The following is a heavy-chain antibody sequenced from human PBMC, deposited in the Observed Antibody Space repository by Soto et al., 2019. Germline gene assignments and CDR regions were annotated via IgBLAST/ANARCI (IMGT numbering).Heavy chain of an antibody. CDR3: AKELYFDWLHYFDY. Sequence: LRLSCAASGFTFDDYAMHWVRQAPGKGLEWVSGISWNSGSIGYADSVKGRFTISRDNAKNSLYLQMNSLRAEDTALYYCAKELYFDWLHYFDYWGQGTLVTVSS. CDR2: ISWNSGSI. V-gene: IGHV3-9*01. D-gene: IGHD3-9*01. J-gene: IGHJ4*02. CDR1: GFTFDDYA.